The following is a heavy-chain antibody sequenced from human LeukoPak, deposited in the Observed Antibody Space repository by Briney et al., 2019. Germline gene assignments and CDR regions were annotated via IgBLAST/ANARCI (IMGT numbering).Heavy chain of an antibody. D-gene: IGHD3-10*01. Sequence: GGSLRLSCAASGFTVSSNYMSWVRQAPGKGLQWVSVVYSEGSTYYADSVKGRFTISRDNSKNTLYLQMNSLRAEDTAVYYCAKGGDYYGSGSYYNVVYWGQGTLVAVSS. CDR1: GFTVSSNY. J-gene: IGHJ4*02. CDR3: AKGGDYYGSGSYYNVVY. CDR2: VYSEGST. V-gene: IGHV3-53*01.